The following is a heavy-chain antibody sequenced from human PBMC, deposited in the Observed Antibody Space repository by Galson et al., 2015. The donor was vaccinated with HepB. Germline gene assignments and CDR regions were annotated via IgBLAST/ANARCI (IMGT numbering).Heavy chain of an antibody. CDR1: GFTFSSYW. D-gene: IGHD3-10*01. CDR2: IKQDGSEK. Sequence: SLRLSCAASGFTFSSYWMSWVRQAPGKGLEWVANIKQDGSEKYYVDSVKGRFTISGDNAKNSLYLQMNSLRAEDTAVYYCARVGGDRSGSYYNAPYYYYGMDVWGQGTTVTVSS. V-gene: IGHV3-7*01. CDR3: ARVGGDRSGSYYNAPYYYYGMDV. J-gene: IGHJ6*02.